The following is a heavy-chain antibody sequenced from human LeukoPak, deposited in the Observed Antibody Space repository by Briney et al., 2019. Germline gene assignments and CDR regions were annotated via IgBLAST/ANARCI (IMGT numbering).Heavy chain of an antibody. Sequence: GGSLRLSCAASGFTFSSFSMNWVRQAPGKGLEWVSSISSSSSYIYYADSMKGRFTISRDNAKNSLYLQMNSLRAEDTAVYYCAELGITMIGGVWGKGTTVTISS. CDR1: GFTFSSFS. J-gene: IGHJ6*04. D-gene: IGHD3-10*02. V-gene: IGHV3-21*01. CDR2: ISSSSSYI. CDR3: AELGITMIGGV.